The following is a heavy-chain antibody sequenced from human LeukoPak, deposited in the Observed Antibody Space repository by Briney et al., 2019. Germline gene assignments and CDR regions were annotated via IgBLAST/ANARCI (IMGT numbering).Heavy chain of an antibody. J-gene: IGHJ6*03. Sequence: ASVKVSCKASGYTFTSYGISWVRQAPGQGLEWMGWISAYNGNTNYALKLQGRVTMTTDTSTSTAYMELRSLRSDDTAVYYCAKSTSYSSSWYVHYYYYYMDVWGKGTTVTVSS. CDR1: GYTFTSYG. CDR3: AKSTSYSSSWYVHYYYYYMDV. D-gene: IGHD6-13*01. CDR2: ISAYNGNT. V-gene: IGHV1-18*01.